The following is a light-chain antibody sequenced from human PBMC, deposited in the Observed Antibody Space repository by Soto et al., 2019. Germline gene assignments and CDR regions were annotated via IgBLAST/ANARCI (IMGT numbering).Light chain of an antibody. J-gene: IGKJ5*01. Sequence: DIQMSQSPSSLSASVGDRVTITCRAAESISSHLNWYQQKPGRAPDLLSYAASTLQNGVPSRFTGSGSGTEFTLTITGLQLEDFATYYCQQDYSTLATFGQGTRLEIK. V-gene: IGKV1-39*01. CDR1: ESISSH. CDR2: AAS. CDR3: QQDYSTLAT.